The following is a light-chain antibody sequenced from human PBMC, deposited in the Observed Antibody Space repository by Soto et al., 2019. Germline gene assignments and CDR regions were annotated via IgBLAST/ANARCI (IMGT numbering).Light chain of an antibody. CDR1: QNVYNN. V-gene: IGKV3-15*01. J-gene: IGKJ4*01. CDR3: QQCRNWPLT. Sequence: EIVTTQSPATLSVSPGEGATLSCKASQNVYNNLAWYRQRPGQPPRLLIYDASTRATGISARFSGSGYGTEFTLTISSLQSEDFAVYFCQQCRNWPLTFGGGTKVDIK. CDR2: DAS.